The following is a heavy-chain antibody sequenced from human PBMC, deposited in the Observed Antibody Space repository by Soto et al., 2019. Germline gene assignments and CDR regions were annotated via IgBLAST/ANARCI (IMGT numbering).Heavy chain of an antibody. D-gene: IGHD2-21*02. CDR1: GFTFSSYC. Sequence: QVQLVESGGGVVKPGRSLRLSCVGSGFTFSSYCIHWVRQAPGKGLEWVAVVPDDGSVKYYADSVKGRFTISRDNSKNTEYLKTKIMGVEDKAVYSWSRDADAYVTVMGTVQYGSYYHGLDSWDQVATVFVS. CDR3: SRDADAYVTVMGTVQYGSYYHGLDS. CDR2: VPDDGSVK. J-gene: IGHJ6*02. V-gene: IGHV3-30*03.